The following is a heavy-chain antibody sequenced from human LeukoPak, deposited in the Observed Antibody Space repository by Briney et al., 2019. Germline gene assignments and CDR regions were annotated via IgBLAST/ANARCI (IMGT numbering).Heavy chain of an antibody. V-gene: IGHV1-69*05. CDR2: IIPMFGST. Sequence: SVKVSCKASGDILNSYSVSWVRQAPGQGLEWMGGIIPMFGSTNYAQKFEGRVTITTDQSTTTVYMELTSLTSEDTAVYYCARVGRSRGALPNFYYYMDVWGKGTTVIVSS. J-gene: IGHJ6*03. CDR1: GDILNSYS. D-gene: IGHD1-26*01. CDR3: ARVGRSRGALPNFYYYMDV.